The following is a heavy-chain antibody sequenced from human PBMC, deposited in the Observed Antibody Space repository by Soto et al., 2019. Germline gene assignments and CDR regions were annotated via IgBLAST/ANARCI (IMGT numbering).Heavy chain of an antibody. Sequence: ASVKVSCKASGYTFTGYYMHWVRQAPGQGLEWMGWINPNSGGTNYAQKFQGWVTMTRDTSISTAYMELSRLRSDDTAVYYCARDGPPPYYYDSSGSPIQSYYYYGMDVWGQGTTVTVSS. CDR3: ARDGPPPYYYDSSGSPIQSYYYYGMDV. D-gene: IGHD3-22*01. V-gene: IGHV1-2*04. CDR2: INPNSGGT. CDR1: GYTFTGYY. J-gene: IGHJ6*02.